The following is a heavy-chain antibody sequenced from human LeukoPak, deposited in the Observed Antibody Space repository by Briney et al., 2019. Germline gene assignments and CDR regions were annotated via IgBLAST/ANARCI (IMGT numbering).Heavy chain of an antibody. V-gene: IGHV3-48*04. CDR1: GFTFSSYS. Sequence: TGGSLRLSCAASGFTFSSYSMNWVRQAPGKGLEWVSYISSSSSTIYYADSVRGLFTISRDNDKNSLYLKMNSLRAEDTAVYYCARDGVYRDPNYYYYYMDVWGKGTTVTVSS. CDR2: ISSSSSTI. CDR3: ARDGVYRDPNYYYYYMDV. D-gene: IGHD2-8*01. J-gene: IGHJ6*03.